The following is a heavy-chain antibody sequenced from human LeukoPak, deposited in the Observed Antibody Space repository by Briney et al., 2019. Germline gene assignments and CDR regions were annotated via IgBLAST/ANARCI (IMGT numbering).Heavy chain of an antibody. CDR1: GFTLSSYE. V-gene: IGHV3-30*02. Sequence: GGSLRLSCAASGFTLSSYEMNWVRQAPGKGLEWVAFIRYDGSNKYYADSVKGRFTISRDNSKNTLYLQMNSLRAEDTAVYYCAKDYNHVDIVADYYFDYWGQGTLVAVSS. D-gene: IGHD5-12*01. CDR2: IRYDGSNK. J-gene: IGHJ4*02. CDR3: AKDYNHVDIVADYYFDY.